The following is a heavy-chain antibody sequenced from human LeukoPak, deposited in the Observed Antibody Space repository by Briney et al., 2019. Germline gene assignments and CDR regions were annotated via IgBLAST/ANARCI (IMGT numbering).Heavy chain of an antibody. CDR3: ARAYYYDSSGYDY. CDR1: GFTFSDYY. V-gene: IGHV3-11*01. Sequence: GGSLRLSCAASGFTFSDYYMSWIRQAPGKGLEWVSYISSSGSTIYYADSVKGRFTIPRDNAKNSLYLQMNSLRAEDTAVYYCARAYYYDSSGYDYWGQGTLVTVSS. CDR2: ISSSGSTI. D-gene: IGHD3-22*01. J-gene: IGHJ4*02.